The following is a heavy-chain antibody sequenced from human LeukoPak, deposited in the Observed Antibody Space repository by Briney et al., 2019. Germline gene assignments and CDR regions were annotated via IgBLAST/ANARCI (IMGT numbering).Heavy chain of an antibody. CDR2: ISSSSSYI. J-gene: IGHJ4*02. V-gene: IGHV3-21*01. Sequence: GGSLTLSCAASGFTFSSYSMNWVRQAPGKGLEWVSSISSSSSYIYYADSVKGRFTISRDNAKNSLYLQMNSLRAEDTAVYYCARDGAAGPYFEYWGQGTLVTVSS. CDR3: ARDGAAGPYFEY. CDR1: GFTFSSYS. D-gene: IGHD6-13*01.